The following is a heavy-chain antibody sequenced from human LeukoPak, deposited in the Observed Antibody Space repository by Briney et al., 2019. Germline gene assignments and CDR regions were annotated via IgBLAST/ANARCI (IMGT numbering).Heavy chain of an antibody. Sequence: ASVKVSCKASGYTFTSYGISWVRQAPGQGLEWMGWISAYNGNTNYAQKLQGRVTMTTDTSTSTAYMKLRSLRSDDTAVYYCARRSSSWKAFDIWGQGTMVTVSS. CDR3: ARRSSSWKAFDI. CDR1: GYTFTSYG. CDR2: ISAYNGNT. D-gene: IGHD6-13*01. J-gene: IGHJ3*02. V-gene: IGHV1-18*01.